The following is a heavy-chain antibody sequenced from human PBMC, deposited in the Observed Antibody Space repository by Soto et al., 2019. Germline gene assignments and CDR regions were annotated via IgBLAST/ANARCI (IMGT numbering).Heavy chain of an antibody. CDR3: ATVTNVARTDDY. Sequence: EVQLVESGGGLVKPGGSLRLSCAASGFTFSSYSMNWVRQAPGKGLEWVSSISSSSSYIYCADSVKGRFTIARDNAKNSLYLQMNSLRAEDTAVYYCATVTNVARTDDYWGQGTLVTVSS. V-gene: IGHV3-21*01. CDR1: GFTFSSYS. D-gene: IGHD4-17*01. J-gene: IGHJ4*02. CDR2: ISSSSSYI.